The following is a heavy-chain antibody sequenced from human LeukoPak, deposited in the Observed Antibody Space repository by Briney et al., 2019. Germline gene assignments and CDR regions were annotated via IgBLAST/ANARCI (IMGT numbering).Heavy chain of an antibody. CDR3: ARWDSGYPIDY. J-gene: IGHJ4*02. CDR2: ISSSGSTI. CDR1: GFTFSSYE. V-gene: IGHV3-48*03. D-gene: IGHD5-12*01. Sequence: PGGSLRLSCAASGFTFSSYEMNWVRQAPGKGLEWVSYISSSGSTIYYADSVKGRFTISRDNAKNSLYLQMNSLRAEDTAVYYCARWDSGYPIDYWGQGTLVTVSS.